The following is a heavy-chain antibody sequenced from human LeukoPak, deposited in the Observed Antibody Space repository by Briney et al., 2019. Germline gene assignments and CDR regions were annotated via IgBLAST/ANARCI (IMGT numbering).Heavy chain of an antibody. J-gene: IGHJ4*02. D-gene: IGHD6-13*01. Sequence: GGSLRLSCAASGFTFSSYGMHWVRQAPGKGLAWVAFIRYDGSNKYYADSVKGRFTISRDNAKNSLYLQMNSLRAEDTAVYYCARDIPSSSSFDYWGQGTLVTVSS. CDR3: ARDIPSSSSFDY. CDR1: GFTFSSYG. CDR2: IRYDGSNK. V-gene: IGHV3-30*02.